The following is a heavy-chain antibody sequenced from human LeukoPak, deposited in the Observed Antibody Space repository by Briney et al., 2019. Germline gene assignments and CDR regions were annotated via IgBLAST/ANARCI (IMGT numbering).Heavy chain of an antibody. Sequence: PGGSLRLSCAASDFTFNKDWMNWVRQAPGKGLEWVSGISGSGGSTYYADSVKGRFTISRDNSKNTLSLQMNSLRAEDTAVYYCAKLWYFDYWGQGTLVTVSS. CDR1: DFTFNKDW. CDR2: ISGSGGST. V-gene: IGHV3-23*01. J-gene: IGHJ4*02. CDR3: AKLWYFDY.